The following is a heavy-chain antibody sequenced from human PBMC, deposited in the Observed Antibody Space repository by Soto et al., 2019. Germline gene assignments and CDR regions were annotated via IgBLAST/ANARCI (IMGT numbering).Heavy chain of an antibody. CDR3: ARVILRGGLDV. CDR1: GFTVGGDY. V-gene: IGHV3-53*01. D-gene: IGHD2-8*01. J-gene: IGHJ6*02. CDR2: MYTDGVT. Sequence: QLVESGGGLIQPGGSLRLSCAASGFTVGGDYISWVRQAPGKGLEWVSIMYTDGVTFYADSVRGRFTFSRDDSKNTLYLQMSSLRAEDTAVYYCARVILRGGLDVWGQGTTVTVSS.